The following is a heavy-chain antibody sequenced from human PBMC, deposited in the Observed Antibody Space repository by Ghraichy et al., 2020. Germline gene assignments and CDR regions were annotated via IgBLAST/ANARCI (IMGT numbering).Heavy chain of an antibody. CDR2: IYYSGST. CDR3: ARDSGYYDSSGYYSEYYFDY. J-gene: IGHJ4*02. V-gene: IGHV4-59*01. CDR1: GGSISSYY. D-gene: IGHD3-22*01. Sequence: SETLSLTCTVSGGSISSYYWSWIRQPPGKGLEWIGYIYYSGSTNYNPSLKSRVTISVDTSKNQFSLKLSSVTAADTAVYYCARDSGYYDSSGYYSEYYFDYWGQGTLVTVSS.